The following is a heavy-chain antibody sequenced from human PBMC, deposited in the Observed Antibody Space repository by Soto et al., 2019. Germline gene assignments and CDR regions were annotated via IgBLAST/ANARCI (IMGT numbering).Heavy chain of an antibody. CDR1: GFTFKNYA. V-gene: IGHV3-23*01. J-gene: IGHJ1*01. D-gene: IGHD4-17*01. CDR3: VKDGDFGEDGPAEYFEH. Sequence: EVNLLESGGGVVQPGASLRISCVGSGFTFKNYAMTWVRQAPGKGLEWVSGTTGSGANKHYADSVRGRFTISRDNSKKTLYLEMKSLRVEDTAVYYCVKDGDFGEDGPAEYFEHWGQGTLVTVSS. CDR2: TTGSGANK.